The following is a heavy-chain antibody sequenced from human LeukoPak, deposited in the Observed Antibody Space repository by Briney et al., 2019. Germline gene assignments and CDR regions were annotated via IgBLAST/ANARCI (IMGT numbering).Heavy chain of an antibody. CDR3: ARVFYASGSYFDY. J-gene: IGHJ4*02. Sequence: GGSLRLSCAASGFSFSSYGMHWVRQAPGKGLEWVAFIRYDGSNKYYADSVKGRFTISRDNSKNTLYLQMNSLRAEDTAVYYCARVFYASGSYFDYWGQGTLVSVSS. CDR2: IRYDGSNK. CDR1: GFSFSSYG. D-gene: IGHD3-10*01. V-gene: IGHV3-30*02.